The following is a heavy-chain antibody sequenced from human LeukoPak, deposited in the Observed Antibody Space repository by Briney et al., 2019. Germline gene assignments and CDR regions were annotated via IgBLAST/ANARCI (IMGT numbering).Heavy chain of an antibody. D-gene: IGHD6-13*01. V-gene: IGHV3-53*01. CDR2: IHKDGST. J-gene: IGHJ4*02. Sequence: GGSLRLSCGVSGFSVSDNYMTWVRQAPGKGLEWVSVIHKDGSTYYADSAKGRFTISRDTSKSTVYLQLNNLRDEDSALYYCVRGSSWFWEYYFDYWGQGTLVTVSS. CDR3: VRGSSWFWEYYFDY. CDR1: GFSVSDNY.